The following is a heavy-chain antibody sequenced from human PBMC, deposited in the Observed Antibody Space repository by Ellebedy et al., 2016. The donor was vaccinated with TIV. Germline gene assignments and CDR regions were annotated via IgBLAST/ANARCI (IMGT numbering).Heavy chain of an antibody. CDR1: GFTFDDYA. V-gene: IGHV3-9*01. CDR2: ISWNSGSI. Sequence: GGSLRLXCAASGFTFDDYAMHWVRQAPGKGLEWVSGISWNSGSIDYADSVKGRFTISRDNPKNTLYVELNSLRVEDTAVYYCARVHYHVNYLLEYWGQGTLVTVSS. J-gene: IGHJ4*02. CDR3: ARVHYHVNYLLEY. D-gene: IGHD3-10*01.